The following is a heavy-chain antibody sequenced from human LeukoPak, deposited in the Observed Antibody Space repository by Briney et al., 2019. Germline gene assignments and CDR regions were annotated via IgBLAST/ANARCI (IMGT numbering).Heavy chain of an antibody. J-gene: IGHJ3*02. Sequence: GGSLRLSCAASGFTFSNAWMSWVRQAPGKGLEWVGRIKGKTDGGTTDYAAPVKGRFTISRDDSKNTLYLQMNSLKTEDTAVYYCTTDLGYYDSSGSPGAFDIWGQGTMVTVSS. CDR3: TTDLGYYDSSGSPGAFDI. CDR2: IKGKTDGGTT. V-gene: IGHV3-15*01. CDR1: GFTFSNAW. D-gene: IGHD3-22*01.